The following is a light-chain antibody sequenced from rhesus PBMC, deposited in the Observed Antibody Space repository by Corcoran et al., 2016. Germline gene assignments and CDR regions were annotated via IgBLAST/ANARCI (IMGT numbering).Light chain of an antibody. V-gene: IGKV1-94*01. CDR3: LQDYITPYS. J-gene: IGKJ2*01. Sequence: DIQMTQSPSSLSASVRDRVTVTCRASQDINKEFSWYQQKQGQAPTLLIYAASSLQTGDSSRFSGSGSGKDYTLTISSLQPEDVATYYCLQDYITPYSFGQGTKVEIK. CDR1: QDINKE. CDR2: AAS.